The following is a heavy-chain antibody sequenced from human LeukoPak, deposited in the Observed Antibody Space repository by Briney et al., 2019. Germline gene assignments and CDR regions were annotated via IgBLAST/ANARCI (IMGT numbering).Heavy chain of an antibody. CDR1: GFTYSYYA. CDR3: ARVNSSGWSVPLDC. V-gene: IGHV3-30-3*01. D-gene: IGHD6-13*01. Sequence: GGSLRLSCAASGFTYSYYAMHWVPQAPGKGLEWVAVISEDGSRQYYADSVKGRFTISRDNSKNTLNLQMHSLRPEDTAVYYCARVNSSGWSVPLDCWGQGTLVSVSP. J-gene: IGHJ4*02. CDR2: ISEDGSRQ.